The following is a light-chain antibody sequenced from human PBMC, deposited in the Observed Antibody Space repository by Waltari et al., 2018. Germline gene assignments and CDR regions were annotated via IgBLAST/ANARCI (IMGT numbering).Light chain of an antibody. CDR3: SSYVGSQTVV. CDR1: SGDVGGYNS. V-gene: IGLV2-11*01. CDR2: DVS. J-gene: IGLJ2*01. Sequence: QSALPQPRSVSGSPGPSVPISCTGTSGDVGGYNSVSWYQQHPGKAPKLMIYDVSERPSGVPDRFSGSKSGNTASLTISGLQADDEADYYCSSYVGSQTVVFGGGTKLTVL.